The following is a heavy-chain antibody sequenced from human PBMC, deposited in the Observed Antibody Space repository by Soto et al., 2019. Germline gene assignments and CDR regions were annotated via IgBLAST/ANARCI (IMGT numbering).Heavy chain of an antibody. D-gene: IGHD2-21*02. CDR2: GNPNGVHT. CDR1: GDTFTEYY. Sequence: QVQLMQSGAEVKKPGASVKVSCKASGDTFTEYYIHWVRQAPGQGLEWMGTGNPNGVHTTYAQHFLGRVTMTRDTATSTLYMELTRLTSEDTAVYYCARGGHVVVVTAALDYWGQGTLVTVSS. J-gene: IGHJ4*02. CDR3: ARGGHVVVVTAALDY. V-gene: IGHV1-46*01.